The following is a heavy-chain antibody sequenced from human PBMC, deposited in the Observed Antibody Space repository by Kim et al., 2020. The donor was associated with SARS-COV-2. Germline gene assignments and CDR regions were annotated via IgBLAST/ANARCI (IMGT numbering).Heavy chain of an antibody. V-gene: IGHV3-23*01. CDR2: ISGSGGST. Sequence: GGSLRLSCAASGFTFSSYAMSWVRQAPGKGLEWVSAISGSGGSTYYADSVKGRFTISRDNSKNTLYLQMNSLRAEDTAVYYCAKSPRTAMVTSYYFDYWGQGTLVTVSS. CDR3: AKSPRTAMVTSYYFDY. J-gene: IGHJ4*02. D-gene: IGHD5-18*01. CDR1: GFTFSSYA.